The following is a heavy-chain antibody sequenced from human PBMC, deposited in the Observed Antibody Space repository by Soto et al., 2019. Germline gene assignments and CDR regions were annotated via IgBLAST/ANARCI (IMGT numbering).Heavy chain of an antibody. D-gene: IGHD2-15*01. CDR1: GGTFSSYA. CDR3: ARDLGYCSGGSCFLDY. V-gene: IGHV1-69*06. Sequence: GASVKVSCKASGGTFSSYAISWVRQAPGQGLEWMGRIIPIFGTANYAQKFQGRVTITADKSTSTAYMELSSLRSEDTAVYYCARDLGYCSGGSCFLDYWGQGTLVTVSS. J-gene: IGHJ4*02. CDR2: IIPIFGTA.